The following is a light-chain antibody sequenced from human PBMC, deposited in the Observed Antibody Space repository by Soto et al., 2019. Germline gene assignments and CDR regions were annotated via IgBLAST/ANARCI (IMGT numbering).Light chain of an antibody. CDR1: SSEVGGYNY. J-gene: IGLJ2*01. CDR2: DVS. CDR3: CSYAGTYTLV. Sequence: QSALTQPRSVSGSPGQSVTISCTGTSSEVGGYNYVSWYQQHPGKAPKLMTYDVSKRPSGVPDRFSGSKSGNTASLTISGLQAEDEADYYCCSYAGTYTLVFGGGTKLTVL. V-gene: IGLV2-11*01.